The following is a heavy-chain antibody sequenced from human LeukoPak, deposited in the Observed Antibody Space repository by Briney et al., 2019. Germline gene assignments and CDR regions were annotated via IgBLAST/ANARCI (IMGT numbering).Heavy chain of an antibody. CDR2: INPSGGST. V-gene: IGHV1-46*01. CDR1: GYTFTSYY. CDR3: ARDRVLRYFDWTQIDY. Sequence: ASVKVSCKASGYTFTSYYMHWVRQAPGQGLEWMGIINPSGGSTSYAQKFQGRVTMTRDMSTSTVYMELSRLRSDDTAVYYCARDRVLRYFDWTQIDYWGQGTLVTVSS. J-gene: IGHJ4*02. D-gene: IGHD3-9*01.